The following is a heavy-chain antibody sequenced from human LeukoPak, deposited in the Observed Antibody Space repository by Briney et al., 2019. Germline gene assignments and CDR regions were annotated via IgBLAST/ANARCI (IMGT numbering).Heavy chain of an antibody. CDR3: ADLGYTD. J-gene: IGHJ4*02. Sequence: HPGGSLRLSCEASGFSFSSSWMTWVRQAPGKGLEWVATIKNDGSDKYYVDSVKGRFTLSRDNAKSSLYLQMNSLRVEDTAVYYFADLGYTDGGQGTLVTVSS. CDR1: GFSFSSSW. V-gene: IGHV3-7*01. CDR2: IKNDGSDK. D-gene: IGHD2-15*01.